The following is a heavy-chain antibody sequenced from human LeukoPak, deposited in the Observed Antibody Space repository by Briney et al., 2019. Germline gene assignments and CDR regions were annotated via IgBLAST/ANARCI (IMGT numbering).Heavy chain of an antibody. J-gene: IGHJ4*01. V-gene: IGHV3-30*03. CDR1: GFTFSSYV. D-gene: IGHD6-19*01. Sequence: GGSLRLSCAASGFTFSSYVMHWVRQAPGKGLEWVALMSHDGSTENYPDSVKGRFTISRDDSKNTLYLQMNSLRTEDTAVYYCARGGYSSGRAADFDYWGHGTLVTVSS. CDR3: ARGGYSSGRAADFDY. CDR2: MSHDGSTE.